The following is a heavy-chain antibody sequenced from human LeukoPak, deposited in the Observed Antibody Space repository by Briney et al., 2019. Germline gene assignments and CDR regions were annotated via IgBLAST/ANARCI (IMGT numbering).Heavy chain of an antibody. J-gene: IGHJ6*03. Sequence: GGSLRLSCAASEFTFSGSAMHWVRQASGKGLEWVGRIRSKANSNATAYAASVKGRFTISRDDSKNTAYLQRNSLKTEDTAVYYCTRQQLDQYYYFYYMDVWGKGTTVTVSS. V-gene: IGHV3-73*01. CDR2: IRSKANSNAT. CDR3: TRQQLDQYYYFYYMDV. CDR1: EFTFSGSA. D-gene: IGHD6-13*01.